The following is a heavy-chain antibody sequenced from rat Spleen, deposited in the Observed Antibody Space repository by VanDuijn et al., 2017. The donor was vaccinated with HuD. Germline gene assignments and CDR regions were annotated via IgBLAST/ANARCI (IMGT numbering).Heavy chain of an antibody. D-gene: IGHD4-3*01. J-gene: IGHJ2*01. V-gene: IGHV5-29*01. CDR1: GFTFSDDY. CDR2: ISYDGSST. CDR3: ARGGSNYFDY. Sequence: EVQLVESDGGLVQPGRSLKLSCAASGFTFSDDYMAWVRQAPTKGLEWVATISYDGSSTYYRDSVKGRFTISTENAKSTLYLQMDSRRSEDTATYYCARGGSNYFDYWCQGVMVTVSS.